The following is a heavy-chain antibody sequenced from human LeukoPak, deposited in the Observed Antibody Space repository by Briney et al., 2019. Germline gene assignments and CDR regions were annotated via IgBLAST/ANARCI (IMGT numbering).Heavy chain of an antibody. CDR3: TRGGIWGMDV. J-gene: IGHJ6*02. V-gene: IGHV3-48*03. D-gene: IGHD1-26*01. CDR1: GFSFSSYE. Sequence: PGGSLRLSCAASGFSFSSYEMSWVRQAPGKGLEWVSYINRAGTTEEYADSVKGRFTISRDNGKNSLYLQMNSLRAEDTAVYYCTRGGIWGMDVWGQGTTVIVSS. CDR2: INRAGTTE.